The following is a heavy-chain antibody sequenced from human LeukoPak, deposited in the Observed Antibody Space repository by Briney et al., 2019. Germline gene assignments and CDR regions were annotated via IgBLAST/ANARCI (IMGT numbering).Heavy chain of an antibody. CDR3: TNFDH. J-gene: IGHJ4*02. Sequence: PGGSLRLSCKVSGLMFRNSDMHWVRQAPGKGLEWVAMISSDGIKECFAESVKGRFSVSRDNFRNTQYLQMSSLRVDDTALYYCTNFDHWGQGTLVTVSS. CDR2: ISSDGIKE. V-gene: IGHV3-30*02. CDR1: GLMFRNSD.